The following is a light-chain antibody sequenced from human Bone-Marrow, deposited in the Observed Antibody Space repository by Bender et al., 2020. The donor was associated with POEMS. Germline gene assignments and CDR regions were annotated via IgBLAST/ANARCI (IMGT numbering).Light chain of an antibody. J-gene: IGLJ3*02. CDR1: SSKFGSYP. V-gene: IGLV1-44*01. CDR3: ATWDDSLNGWV. Sequence: QSVLTQPPSASGTPGQRVTISCSGSSSKFGSYPVNWYQQLPGPAPKLVIFNNSQRPSGVPDRFSGSKSGTSASLAISGLLSDDEADFYCATWDDSLNGWVFGGGTKLTVL. CDR2: NNS.